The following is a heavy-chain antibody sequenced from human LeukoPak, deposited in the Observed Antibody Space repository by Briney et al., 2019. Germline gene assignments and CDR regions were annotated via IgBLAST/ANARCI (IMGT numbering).Heavy chain of an antibody. Sequence: PSETLSLTCTVSGGSISSHYWSWIRQPPGKGLEWIGYIYISESTNYNPSLKSRVTISEDTSKNQLSLKLSSVTAADTAVYYCARLGGLRFDYWGQGTLVTVSS. J-gene: IGHJ4*02. V-gene: IGHV4-4*09. D-gene: IGHD2-21*01. CDR2: IYISEST. CDR1: GGSISSHY. CDR3: ARLGGLRFDY.